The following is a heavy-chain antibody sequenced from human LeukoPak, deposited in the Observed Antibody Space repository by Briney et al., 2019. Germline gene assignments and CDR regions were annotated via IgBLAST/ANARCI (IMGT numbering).Heavy chain of an antibody. CDR3: AREDCTNGVCSHFDY. Sequence: PGRSLRLSCAASGFTFDDYGMSWVRQAPGEWLEWVSGINWNGGSTGYADSVKGRFTISRDNAKNSLYLQMNSLRAEDTALYYCAREDCTNGVCSHFDYWGQGTLVTVSS. V-gene: IGHV3-20*04. J-gene: IGHJ4*02. D-gene: IGHD2-8*01. CDR1: GFTFDDYG. CDR2: INWNGGST.